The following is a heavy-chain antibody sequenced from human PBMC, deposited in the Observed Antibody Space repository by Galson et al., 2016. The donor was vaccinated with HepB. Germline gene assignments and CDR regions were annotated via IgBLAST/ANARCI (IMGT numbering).Heavy chain of an antibody. D-gene: IGHD5-18*01. J-gene: IGHJ6*02. CDR1: GITFTNYW. V-gene: IGHV3-74*01. CDR2: IDPQGGSI. CDR3: VREGRITASGMDV. Sequence: SLRLSCADSGITFTNYWMDWVRQVPGRGLEWVSRIDPQGGSINYVDSVKGRFTISRDNAKDTLYLQMNSLRVDDTAVYYCVREGRITASGMDVWGQGTTVTVSS.